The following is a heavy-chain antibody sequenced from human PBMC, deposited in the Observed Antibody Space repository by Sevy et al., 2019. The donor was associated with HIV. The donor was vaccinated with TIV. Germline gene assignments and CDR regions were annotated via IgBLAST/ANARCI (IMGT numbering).Heavy chain of an antibody. CDR1: GFSLSTSGMC. V-gene: IGHV2-70*01. Sequence: SGPTLVKPTQTLTLTCTFSGFSLSTSGMCVSWIRQPPGKALEWLALIDWDDDKYYSTSLKTRLTISKDTSKNQLVLTMTNKDPVDTATYFCARIRGRGYFYYYGMDVWGQGTTVTVSS. J-gene: IGHJ6*02. D-gene: IGHD6-25*01. CDR2: IDWDDDK. CDR3: ARIRGRGYFYYYGMDV.